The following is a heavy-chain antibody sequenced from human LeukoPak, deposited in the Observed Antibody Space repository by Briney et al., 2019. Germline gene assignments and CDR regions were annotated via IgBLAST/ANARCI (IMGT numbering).Heavy chain of an antibody. J-gene: IGHJ3*02. D-gene: IGHD3-9*01. Sequence: GGSLTLSCAASGLTFSSYSMHWVRQAPGKGPEWVTIISYDGTNKYYADSLKGRFTISTDNSKNTLFLQMNSLMAEHTAVYYCARDFERNFDCLLYTHAVVIWGQGTMVTVS. V-gene: IGHV3-30*04. CDR3: ARDFERNFDCLLYTHAVVI. CDR1: GLTFSSYS. CDR2: ISYDGTNK.